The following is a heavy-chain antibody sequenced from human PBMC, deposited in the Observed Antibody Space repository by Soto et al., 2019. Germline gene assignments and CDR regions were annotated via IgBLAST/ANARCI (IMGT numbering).Heavy chain of an antibody. D-gene: IGHD2-15*01. CDR3: ASRQKQVALVEX. V-gene: IGHV4-30-4*01. CDR2: IYSSGTT. J-gene: IGHJ4*02. CDR1: EGYISTVFYF. Sequence: KPSETLSLTCNVSEGYISTVFYFWSWVRQSPGKGLEWIGHIYSSGTTYYNPSLKSRVTISVDASKNQFSLKLASVTAADTAVYYCASRQKQVALVEXLGQGTLVTASX.